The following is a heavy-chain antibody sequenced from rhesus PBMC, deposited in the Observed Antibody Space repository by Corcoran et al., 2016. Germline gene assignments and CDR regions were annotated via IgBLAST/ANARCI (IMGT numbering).Heavy chain of an antibody. D-gene: IGHD2-21*01. CDR3: ARGCAGSGCPLVNIDY. V-gene: IGHV4-173*01. CDR1: GGSIRSHH. CDR2: IFGGGGTT. Sequence: QLQLQESGPGMVKSSETLSLTCAVSGGSIRSHHCICIRHPPGTGLQWIGRIFGGGGTTDYNPSLKSRVTFSTDTSKNQFSLRLSSVTAADTALYYCARGCAGSGCPLVNIDYWGQGVLVIVSS. J-gene: IGHJ4*01.